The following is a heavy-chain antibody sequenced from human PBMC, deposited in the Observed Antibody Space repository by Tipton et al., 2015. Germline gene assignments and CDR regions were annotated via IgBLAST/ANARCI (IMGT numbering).Heavy chain of an antibody. CDR3: VNDLHTVALD. V-gene: IGHV3-64D*08. D-gene: IGHD4-23*01. Sequence: SLRLSCSDSGFIFSSYTVHWVRQAPGKGLEYVSSINKDGGTYYADSVKGRFTISRDDSKNTLYLQMSGLRAEDTAVYYCVNDLHTVALDWGQGTLVTVSS. J-gene: IGHJ4*02. CDR2: INKDGGT. CDR1: GFIFSSYT.